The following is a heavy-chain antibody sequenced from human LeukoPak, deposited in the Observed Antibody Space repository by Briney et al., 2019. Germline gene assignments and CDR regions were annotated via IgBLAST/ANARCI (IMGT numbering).Heavy chain of an antibody. CDR3: ARDPPYDTSGCYVDY. CDR2: ISAYNGNT. Sequence: ASVKVSCKASGYTFTSYGISGVRQAPGQGLEWMGWISAYNGNTNYAQKLQGRVTMTRDTSTSTVYMELSSLRSEDTAVYYCARDPPYDTSGCYVDYWGQGTLVTVSS. V-gene: IGHV1-18*01. D-gene: IGHD3-22*01. J-gene: IGHJ4*02. CDR1: GYTFTSYG.